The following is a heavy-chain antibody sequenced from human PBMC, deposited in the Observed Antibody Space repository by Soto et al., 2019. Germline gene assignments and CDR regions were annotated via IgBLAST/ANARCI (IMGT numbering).Heavy chain of an antibody. Sequence: GGSLRLSCAVSGFTFDDNAMHWVRQAPEKGLEGVSGINWKSDIGYADSVKGRFTISRDNAENSLYLQMNSLRAEDTALYYCAISQDRGGRTTFIYWGQGTQVTDSS. CDR2: INWKSDI. V-gene: IGHV3-9*01. D-gene: IGHD3-16*01. CDR1: GFTFDDNA. J-gene: IGHJ4*02. CDR3: AISQDRGGRTTFIY.